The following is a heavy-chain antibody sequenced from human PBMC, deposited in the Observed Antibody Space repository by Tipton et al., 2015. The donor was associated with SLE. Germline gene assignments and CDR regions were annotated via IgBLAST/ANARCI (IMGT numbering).Heavy chain of an antibody. CDR2: INHSGST. CDR3: ARGRVEMATIELDY. Sequence: TLSLTCAVYGGSFSGYYWSWIRQPPGKGLEWIGEINHSGSTNYNPSLKSRVTISVDTSKNQFSLKLSSVTAADTAVYYCARGRVEMATIELDYWGQGTLLTVSS. J-gene: IGHJ4*02. D-gene: IGHD5-24*01. V-gene: IGHV4-34*01. CDR1: GGSFSGYY.